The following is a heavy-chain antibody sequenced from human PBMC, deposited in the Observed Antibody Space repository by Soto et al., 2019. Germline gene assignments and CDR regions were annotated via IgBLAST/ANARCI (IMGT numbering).Heavy chain of an antibody. CDR3: ARDSPPVDY. Sequence: QVQLVQSGAEVKKPGASVKVSCKGSGYTFTNYGLSWARQAPGQGLERIGWISAYDGNTMYAQKVQGRVTMTTATSTSTAHMELRSLRSDDRAAYYIARDSPPVDYWGQGTLVTVSS. V-gene: IGHV1-18*01. CDR2: ISAYDGNT. CDR1: GYTFTNYG. J-gene: IGHJ4*02.